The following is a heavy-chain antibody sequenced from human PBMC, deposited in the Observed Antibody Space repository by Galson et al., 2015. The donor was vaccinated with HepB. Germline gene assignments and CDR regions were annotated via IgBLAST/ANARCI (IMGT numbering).Heavy chain of an antibody. D-gene: IGHD3-9*01. CDR3: ASNYDIFDGYYFGTDADSFDN. CDR2: INPNSGGT. CDR1: GYTFTGYY. V-gene: IGHV1-2*02. Sequence: SVTVSCKASGYTFTGYYMHWVRQAPGQGLEWMGWINPNSGGTNYAQKFQGRVTMTRDTSISTAYMELSRLRSDDTAVYYCASNYDIFDGYYFGTDADSFDNWGQGTMVTVPS. J-gene: IGHJ3*02.